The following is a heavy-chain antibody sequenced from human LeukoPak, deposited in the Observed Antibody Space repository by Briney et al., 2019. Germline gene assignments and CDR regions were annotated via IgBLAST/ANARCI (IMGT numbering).Heavy chain of an antibody. Sequence: GGSLRLSCEVSAFTVSGNYMSWVRQAPGKGLEWVSVIYPDGNTYYAESVKGRFTISRDKSKNTLFLQMNSLRAEDTAVYYCARDPTVSGDIWGQGTMVTVSS. CDR2: IYPDGNT. J-gene: IGHJ3*02. V-gene: IGHV3-53*01. CDR1: AFTVSGNY. D-gene: IGHD6-19*01. CDR3: ARDPTVSGDI.